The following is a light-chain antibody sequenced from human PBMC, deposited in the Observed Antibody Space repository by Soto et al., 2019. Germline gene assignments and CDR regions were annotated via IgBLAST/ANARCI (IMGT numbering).Light chain of an antibody. CDR1: ESVSSSY. Sequence: EIVLTQSPGTLSLSPGERATLSCWASESVSSSYLAWYQQKPGQAPRLLIHSTSTRAPDIPDRFSGSGSGTHFTLTISRLEPEDCAVYYCHQCGTTPPFTFGPGTRVGIK. CDR2: STS. CDR3: HQCGTTPPFT. J-gene: IGKJ3*01. V-gene: IGKV3-20*01.